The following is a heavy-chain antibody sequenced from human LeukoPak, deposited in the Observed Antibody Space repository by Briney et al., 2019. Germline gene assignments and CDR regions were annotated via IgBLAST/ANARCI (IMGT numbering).Heavy chain of an antibody. Sequence: PGGSLRLSCAASGFTFTNYAVHWVRQAPGKGLQWVAIISHNGTNKYYAHPVRGRFTISRDNSKNTLFLQMTSLRPDDTATYYCASLAVGWGYDDDDYWGQGTLVTVSS. J-gene: IGHJ4*02. CDR1: GFTFTNYA. CDR2: ISHNGTNK. V-gene: IGHV3-30*04. CDR3: ASLAVGWGYDDDDY. D-gene: IGHD3-16*01.